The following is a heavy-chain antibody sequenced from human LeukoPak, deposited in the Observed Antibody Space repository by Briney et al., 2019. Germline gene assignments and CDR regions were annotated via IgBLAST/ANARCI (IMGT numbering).Heavy chain of an antibody. CDR1: GYTSTGYY. D-gene: IGHD4-17*01. CDR2: INPNTGGT. Sequence: GASVKVSCKASGYTSTGYYLHWVRQAPGQGLEWMGWINPNTGGTNLAQKFQGKVTVTRDTSISTAYMELSRLRSDDMAVYYCARDPDDGDYLDFWGQGTLVTVSS. V-gene: IGHV1-2*02. J-gene: IGHJ4*02. CDR3: ARDPDDGDYLDF.